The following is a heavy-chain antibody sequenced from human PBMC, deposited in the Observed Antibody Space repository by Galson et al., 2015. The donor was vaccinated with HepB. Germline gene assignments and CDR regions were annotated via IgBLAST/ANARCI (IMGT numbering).Heavy chain of an antibody. CDR2: ISAYNGNT. V-gene: IGHV1-18*04. D-gene: IGHD7-27*01. CDR3: ASEKRLTALDY. CDR1: GYTFTSYG. J-gene: IGHJ4*02. Sequence: PVKVSCKAHGYTFTSYGISWVRQAPGQGLEWMGWISAYNGNTNYAQKLQGRVTMTTDTSTSTAYMELRSVRSDDTAVYYCASEKRLTALDYWGQGTLVTVSS.